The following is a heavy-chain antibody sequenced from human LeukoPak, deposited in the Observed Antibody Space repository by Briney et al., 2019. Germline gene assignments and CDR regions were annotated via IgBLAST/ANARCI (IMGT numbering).Heavy chain of an antibody. Sequence: GASVKVSCEASGYTFTGYYMHWVRQAPGQGLEWMGWIAPNSGGTNYAQKFQGRVTMTRDTSINTAYMELSRLTSDDTAEYYCAREYSSSSGRLYDYWGLGTLVTVSS. CDR1: GYTFTGYY. J-gene: IGHJ4*02. CDR3: AREYSSSSGRLYDY. CDR2: IAPNSGGT. V-gene: IGHV1-2*02. D-gene: IGHD6-6*01.